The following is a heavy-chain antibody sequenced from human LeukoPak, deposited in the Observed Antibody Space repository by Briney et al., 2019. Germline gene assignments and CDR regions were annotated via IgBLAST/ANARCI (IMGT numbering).Heavy chain of an antibody. Sequence: SETLSLTCTVSGGSISSHYWSWIRQPPGKGLEWIGYIYYSGSTNYNPSLKSRVTISVDTSKNQFSLKLSSVTAADTAVYYCAREMVAGDFDYWGQGTLVTVSS. CDR2: IYYSGST. CDR1: GGSISSHY. D-gene: IGHD6-19*01. J-gene: IGHJ4*02. V-gene: IGHV4-59*11. CDR3: AREMVAGDFDY.